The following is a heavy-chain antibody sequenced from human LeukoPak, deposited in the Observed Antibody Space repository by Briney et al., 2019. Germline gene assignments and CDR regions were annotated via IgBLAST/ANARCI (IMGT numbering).Heavy chain of an antibody. Sequence: SETLSLTCAVYGGSFSGYYWSWIRQPPGKGLEWIGEINHSGSTNYNPSLKSRVTISVDTSKNQFSLKLSSVTAADTAVYYCARRGSGYYYGAFDIWGQGTMVTVSS. V-gene: IGHV4-34*01. CDR2: INHSGST. J-gene: IGHJ3*02. CDR1: GGSFSGYY. CDR3: ARRGSGYYYGAFDI. D-gene: IGHD3-22*01.